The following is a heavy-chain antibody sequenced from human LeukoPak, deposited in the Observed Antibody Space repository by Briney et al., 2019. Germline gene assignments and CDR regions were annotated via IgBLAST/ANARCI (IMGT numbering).Heavy chain of an antibody. CDR2: ISGSGDNT. V-gene: IGHV3-23*01. CDR1: RFTFGSYG. D-gene: IGHD3-22*01. J-gene: IGHJ4*02. Sequence: PGGSLRLSCAASRFTFGSYGMTWVRQAPGKGLEWVSGISGSGDNTYYADSVKGRFTISRDNSKNTLYVQVNSLGTEDTAAYYCAKGSYYDSSGSFYFDYWGQGTLVTVSS. CDR3: AKGSYYDSSGSFYFDY.